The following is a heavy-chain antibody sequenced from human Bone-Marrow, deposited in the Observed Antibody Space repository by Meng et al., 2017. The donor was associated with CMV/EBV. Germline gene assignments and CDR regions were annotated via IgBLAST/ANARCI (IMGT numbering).Heavy chain of an antibody. J-gene: IGHJ5*02. CDR3: ASFCSSTSCYTRWFDP. CDR2: IIPILGIA. CDR1: GGTFSSYT. D-gene: IGHD2-2*02. V-gene: IGHV1-69*02. Sequence: SVKVSCKAAGGTFSSYTISWVRQAPGQGLEWMGRIIPILGIANYAQKFQGRVTITADKSTSTAYRELSSMRSEDTAVYYCASFCSSTSCYTRWFDPWGQGTLVTVSS.